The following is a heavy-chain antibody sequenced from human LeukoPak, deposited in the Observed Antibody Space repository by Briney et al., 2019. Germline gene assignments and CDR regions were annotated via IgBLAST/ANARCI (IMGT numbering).Heavy chain of an antibody. CDR3: ARGTVVGSHFDY. V-gene: IGHV3-23*01. CDR2: ISGSGGST. CDR1: EFTFRNYA. D-gene: IGHD2-15*01. J-gene: IGHJ4*02. Sequence: PGGSLRLSCAACEFTFRNYAMNWVRQAPGQGLQWVSGISGSGGSTNYADSVKGRLTISRDNSKNTLYLQMNSLRAEDTAVYYCARGTVVGSHFDYWGQGTLVTVSS.